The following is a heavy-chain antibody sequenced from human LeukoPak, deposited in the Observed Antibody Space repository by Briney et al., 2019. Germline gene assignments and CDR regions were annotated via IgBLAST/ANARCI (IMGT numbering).Heavy chain of an antibody. CDR3: ATVPAADDY. CDR1: GFTFSTYS. J-gene: IGHJ4*02. D-gene: IGHD2-2*01. Sequence: GGSLRLSCAASGFTFSTYSMNWVRQAPGKGLEWVPYISSSSSYIYYADSVKGRFTISRDNAKNSLYLQMNSLRAEDTAVYHCATVPAADDYWGQGTPVTVSS. V-gene: IGHV3-21*01. CDR2: ISSSSSYI.